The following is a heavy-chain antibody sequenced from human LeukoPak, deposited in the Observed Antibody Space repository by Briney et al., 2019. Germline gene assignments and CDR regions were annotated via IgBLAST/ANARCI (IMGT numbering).Heavy chain of an antibody. Sequence: GRSLRLSCAASGFTFSNYAMHWVRQAPGKGLEWVAVISHDGSNKYYADSVKGRFTISRDNSKNTLYLQMNNLRVEDTAVYYCWRDPARVRGVKYYFDYWGQGTLVTVSS. J-gene: IGHJ4*02. CDR2: ISHDGSNK. CDR1: GFTFSNYA. V-gene: IGHV3-30-3*01. CDR3: WRDPARVRGVKYYFDY. D-gene: IGHD3-10*01.